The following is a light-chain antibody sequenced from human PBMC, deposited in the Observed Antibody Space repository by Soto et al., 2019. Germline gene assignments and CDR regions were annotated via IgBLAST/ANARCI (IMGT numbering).Light chain of an antibody. CDR3: QQSYSTPPST. J-gene: IGKJ4*01. Sequence: DIQMTQSASSLSASVGDRVTITCRASQSISRSLNWYQQKPGKAPKLLIYAASSLQSGVPSRFSGSGSGTDFTLTISSLQPEDFATYYCQQSYSTPPSTFGGRTKVDIK. V-gene: IGKV1-39*01. CDR1: QSISRS. CDR2: AAS.